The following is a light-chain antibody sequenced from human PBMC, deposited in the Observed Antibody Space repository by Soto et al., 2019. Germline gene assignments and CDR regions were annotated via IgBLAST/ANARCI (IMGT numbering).Light chain of an antibody. CDR2: DAS. CDR1: ETVSRSY. Sequence: EIVLTQSPGTMSLSPGQRATLSCRASETVSRSYLAWYQQTPGQAPRLLIYDASSRATGIPDRFSGSGSGTDFSLTISRLEPEEFGVYYCQQFVESPYTFGQGTKLEIK. J-gene: IGKJ2*01. V-gene: IGKV3-20*01. CDR3: QQFVESPYT.